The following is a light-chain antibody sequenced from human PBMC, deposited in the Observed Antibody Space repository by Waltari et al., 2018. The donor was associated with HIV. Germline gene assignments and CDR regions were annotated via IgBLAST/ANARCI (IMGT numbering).Light chain of an antibody. J-gene: IGKJ4*01. Sequence: DIVLTQSPATLSLSPGGSATLSCRASQTVGSHLAWYQHKRGQAPRLLIYDASNRATGIPARFSGSGSGTEFTLTISSLEPEDFADYYCQQRSNWLTFGGGTKVEIK. CDR3: QQRSNWLT. V-gene: IGKV3-11*01. CDR2: DAS. CDR1: QTVGSH.